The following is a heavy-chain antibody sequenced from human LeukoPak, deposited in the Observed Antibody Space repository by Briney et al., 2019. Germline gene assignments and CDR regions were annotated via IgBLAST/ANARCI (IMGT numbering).Heavy chain of an antibody. CDR1: GYTFTGYY. CDR2: INPNSGGT. Sequence: GASVKVSCKASGYTFTGYYMHWVRQAPGQGLEWMGWINPNSGGTNYAQKFQGRVTMTRDTSISTAYMELSRLRSDDTAVYYCARDSMVRGVIASYNWFDPWGQGTLVTVSS. J-gene: IGHJ5*02. V-gene: IGHV1-2*02. D-gene: IGHD3-10*01. CDR3: ARDSMVRGVIASYNWFDP.